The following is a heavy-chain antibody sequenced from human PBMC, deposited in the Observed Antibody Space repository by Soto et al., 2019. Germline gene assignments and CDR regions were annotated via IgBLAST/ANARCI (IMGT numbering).Heavy chain of an antibody. CDR1: GVSLTSGTYY. Sequence: QVQLQESGPGLVKPSQTLYLTCYVSGVSLTSGTYYWSWIRQHPGKGLEWIGYIFYSGSTDYNQSLKSRVNISVDTSKNQFSLKLSSVTAADTAVYYCASTEDFFDYWGQGTLVTVSS. V-gene: IGHV4-31*03. CDR2: IFYSGST. CDR3: ASTEDFFDY. J-gene: IGHJ4*02.